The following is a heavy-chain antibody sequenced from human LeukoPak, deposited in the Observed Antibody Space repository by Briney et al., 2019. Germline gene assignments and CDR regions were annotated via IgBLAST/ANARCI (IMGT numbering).Heavy chain of an antibody. D-gene: IGHD4/OR15-4a*01. Sequence: GGSLRLSCAASGFKFDTYSMNWVRQAPGKGLEWVSAITSSSTHIYYTDSVRGRFTISRDNARSSLFLEMNSLRAEDTAVYYCARRAGAYSHPYDYWGQGTLVTVSS. V-gene: IGHV3-21*04. J-gene: IGHJ4*02. CDR3: ARRAGAYSHPYDY. CDR2: ITSSSTHI. CDR1: GFKFDTYS.